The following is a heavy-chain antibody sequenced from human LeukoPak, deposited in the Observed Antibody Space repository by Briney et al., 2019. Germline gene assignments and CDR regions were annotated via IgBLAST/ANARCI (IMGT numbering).Heavy chain of an antibody. CDR1: GFTFTTYW. CDR3: ARTSPTSHFDF. CDR2: INGDGSNS. J-gene: IGHJ4*02. D-gene: IGHD3-16*01. V-gene: IGHV3-74*01. Sequence: AGGSLRLSCVASGFTFTTYWMHWVRQAPGKGLVWVSRINGDGSNSNYADSVKGRFIISRDNARNTLYLQMNGLRAEDTALYYCARTSPTSHFDFWGQGTLVTVSS.